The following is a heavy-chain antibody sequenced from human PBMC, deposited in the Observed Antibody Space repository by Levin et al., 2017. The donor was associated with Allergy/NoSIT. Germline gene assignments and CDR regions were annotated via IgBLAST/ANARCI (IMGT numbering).Heavy chain of an antibody. CDR1: GGSISSYY. J-gene: IGHJ5*02. CDR2: IYYSGST. V-gene: IGHV4-59*08. CDR3: ARKLEGDYAEGWFDP. D-gene: IGHD2-2*01. Sequence: SQTLSLTCTVSGGSISSYYWSWIRQPPGKGLEWIGYIYYSGSTNYNPSLKSRVTISVDTSKNQFSLKLSSVTAADTAVYYCARKLEGDYAEGWFDPWGQGTLVTVSS.